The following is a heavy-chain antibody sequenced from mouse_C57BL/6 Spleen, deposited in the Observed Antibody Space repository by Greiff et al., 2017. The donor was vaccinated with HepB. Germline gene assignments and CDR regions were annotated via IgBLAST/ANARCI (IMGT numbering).Heavy chain of an antibody. CDR1: GYTFTSYW. V-gene: IGHV1-52*01. CDR2: IDPSDSET. J-gene: IGHJ2*01. CDR3: ARRGDYDGYYFDY. D-gene: IGHD2-4*01. Sequence: QVQLKQSGAELVRPGSSVKLSCKASGYTFTSYWMHWVKQRPIQGLEWIGNIDPSDSETHYNQKFKDKATLTVDKSSSTAYMQLSSLTSEDSAVYYCARRGDYDGYYFDYWGQGTTLTVSS.